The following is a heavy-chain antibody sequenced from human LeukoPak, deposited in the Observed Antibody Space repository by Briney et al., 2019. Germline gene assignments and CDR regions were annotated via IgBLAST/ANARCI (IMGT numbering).Heavy chain of an antibody. D-gene: IGHD3-22*01. J-gene: IGHJ4*02. CDR2: INTNTGNP. CDR1: GYTFTSYA. V-gene: IGHV7-4-1*02. CDR3: ARDRVPLAYYYDSSGYYQLPETDY. Sequence: ASVKVSCKASGYTFTSYAMNWVRQAPGQGLEWIGWINTNTGNPTYAQGFTGRFVFSLDTSVSTAYLQISSLKAEDTAVYYCARDRVPLAYYYDSSGYYQLPETDYWGQGTLVTVSS.